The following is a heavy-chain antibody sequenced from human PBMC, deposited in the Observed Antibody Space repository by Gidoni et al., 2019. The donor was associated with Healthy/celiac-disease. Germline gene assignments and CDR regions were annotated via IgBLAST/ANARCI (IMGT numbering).Heavy chain of an antibody. J-gene: IGHJ6*02. Sequence: QVQLVQSGAEVTKPGASVKVSCKASGYNFTSYDINWVRQATGQGLEWMGWMNPNSGNTGYAQKFQGRVTMTRNTSISTAYMELSSLRSEDTAVYYCARREAAVYYYGMDVWGQGTTVTVSS. CDR2: MNPNSGNT. V-gene: IGHV1-8*01. D-gene: IGHD6-13*01. CDR3: ARREAAVYYYGMDV. CDR1: GYNFTSYD.